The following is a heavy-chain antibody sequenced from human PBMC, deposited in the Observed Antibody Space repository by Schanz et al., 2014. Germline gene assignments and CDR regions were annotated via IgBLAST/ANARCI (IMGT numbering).Heavy chain of an antibody. CDR3: ARDGHSSIWDSYYFYGLDV. J-gene: IGHJ6*02. D-gene: IGHD6-13*01. Sequence: QVQLVQSGSEVKKPGASVKVSCKASRYPFTAYYMHWVRQAPGQGLEWMGRINPNSGGTNYAENFQGRVTMTRDTSTSTVYMELSRLTSDDTALYYCARDGHSSIWDSYYFYGLDVWGQGTTVTVSS. V-gene: IGHV1-2*06. CDR2: INPNSGGT. CDR1: RYPFTAYY.